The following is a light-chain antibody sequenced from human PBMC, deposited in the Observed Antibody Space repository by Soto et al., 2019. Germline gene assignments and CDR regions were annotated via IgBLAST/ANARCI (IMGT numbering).Light chain of an antibody. J-gene: IGKJ4*01. Sequence: DIQMTQSPSSLSASVGDRVTITFRASQSINNYLSWYQQKPGKAPNLLIFGASTLQSGVPSRFSGSGSGTDFTLTISSLQPEDFATYYCLQSYRTPLTFGGGTKVDI. CDR3: LQSYRTPLT. V-gene: IGKV1-39*01. CDR2: GAS. CDR1: QSINNY.